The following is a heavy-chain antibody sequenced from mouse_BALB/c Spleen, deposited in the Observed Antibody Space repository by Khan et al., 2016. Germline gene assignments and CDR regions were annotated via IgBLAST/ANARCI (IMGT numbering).Heavy chain of an antibody. V-gene: IGHV2-6-7*01. J-gene: IGHJ4*01. CDR1: GFSLTGYG. D-gene: IGHD1-1*02. CDR3: ASLWGDY. CDR2: IWGDGST. Sequence: QVQLKESGPGLVAPPQSLSITCTVSGFSLTGYGVNWVRQPPGKGLEWLGMIWGDGSTDYNSALKSRLSISKDNSKNQVVLKMNRLETDDTARYYCASLWGDYWGQGTSFTVSS.